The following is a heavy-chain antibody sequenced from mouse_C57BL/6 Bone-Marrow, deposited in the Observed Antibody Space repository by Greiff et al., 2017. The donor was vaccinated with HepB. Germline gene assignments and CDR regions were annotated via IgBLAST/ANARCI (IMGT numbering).Heavy chain of an antibody. Sequence: EVQLVESGGGLVKPGGSLKLSCAASGFTFSDYGMHWVRQAPEKGLEWVAYISSGSSTIYYADTVRGRFTISRDNAKNTLFLQMTNLRSEDTAMYYCARPYDGYPYYFDYWGQGTTLTVSS. CDR2: ISSGSSTI. D-gene: IGHD2-3*01. CDR1: GFTFSDYG. CDR3: ARPYDGYPYYFDY. V-gene: IGHV5-17*01. J-gene: IGHJ2*01.